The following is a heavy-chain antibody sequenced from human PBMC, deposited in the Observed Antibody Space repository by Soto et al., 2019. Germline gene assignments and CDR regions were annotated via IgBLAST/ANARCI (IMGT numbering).Heavy chain of an antibody. D-gene: IGHD4-17*01. Sequence: SWVRQAPGKGLEWLARVEEDGSDKYYVDSVKGRFTISRDNAKSSVYLQMNSLRAEATAVYYCMTEDTGYWGQGTSVTGSS. CDR3: MTEDTGY. CDR2: VEEDGSDK. V-gene: IGHV3-7*01. J-gene: IGHJ4*02.